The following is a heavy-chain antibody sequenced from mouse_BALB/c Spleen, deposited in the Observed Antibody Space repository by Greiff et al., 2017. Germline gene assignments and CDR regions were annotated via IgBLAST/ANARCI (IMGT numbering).Heavy chain of an antibody. CDR2: ISSGSSTI. V-gene: IGHV5-17*02. J-gene: IGHJ4*01. CDR1: GFTFSSFG. CDR3: ARLDYPEDY. D-gene: IGHD5-5*01. Sequence: EVKLMESGGGLVQPGGSRKLSCAASGFTFSSFGMHWVRQAPEKGLEWVAYISSGSSTIYYADTVKGRFTISRDNPKNTLFLQMTSLRSEDTAMYYCARLDYPEDYWGQGTSVTVSS.